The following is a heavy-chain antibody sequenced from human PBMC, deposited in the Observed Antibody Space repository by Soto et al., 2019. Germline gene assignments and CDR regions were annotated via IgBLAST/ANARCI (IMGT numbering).Heavy chain of an antibody. CDR2: INPSGGST. D-gene: IGHD3-22*01. V-gene: IGHV1-46*01. CDR3: ARDPPRSQYYDSSGSYYFDY. Sequence: GGSVQVSCKASGYTFTSYYMHWVRQAPGQGLEWMGIINPSGGSTSYAQKFQGRVTMTRDTSTSTVYMELSSLRSEDTAVYYCARDPPRSQYYDSSGSYYFDYWGQGTLVTVSS. J-gene: IGHJ4*02. CDR1: GYTFTSYY.